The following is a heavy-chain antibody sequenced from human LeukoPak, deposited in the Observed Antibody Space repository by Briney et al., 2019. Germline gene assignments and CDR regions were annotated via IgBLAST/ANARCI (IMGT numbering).Heavy chain of an antibody. J-gene: IGHJ4*02. CDR2: IYTSGST. CDR3: ARDRGYRYGYDY. D-gene: IGHD5-18*01. Sequence: PSETLSLTCTVSGGSISSGSYYWSWIRQPAGEGLEWIGRIYTSGSTNYNPSLKSRYTLSVDTSKNQCSLKLSSVTAAATAVYYWARDRGYRYGYDYWGQGTLVSVSS. CDR1: GGSISSGSYY. V-gene: IGHV4-61*02.